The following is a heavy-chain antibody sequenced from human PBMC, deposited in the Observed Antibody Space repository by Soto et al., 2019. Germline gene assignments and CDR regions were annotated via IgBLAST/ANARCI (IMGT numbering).Heavy chain of an antibody. J-gene: IGHJ5*02. Sequence: SQTLSLTCAISGDSVSSNSAAWNWIRQSPSRGLEWLGRTYYRSKWYNDYAVSVKSRITINPDTSKNQFSLQLNSVTPEDTAVYYCARDLWGLGSSWSLGWFDPWGQGTLATVSS. CDR3: ARDLWGLGSSWSLGWFDP. CDR2: TYYRSKWYN. CDR1: GDSVSSNSAA. D-gene: IGHD6-13*01. V-gene: IGHV6-1*01.